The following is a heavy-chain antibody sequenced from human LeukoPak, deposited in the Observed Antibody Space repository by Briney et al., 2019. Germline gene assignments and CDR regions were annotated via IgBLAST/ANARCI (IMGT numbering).Heavy chain of an antibody. V-gene: IGHV4-4*02. Sequence: PSETLSLTCAVSGGSISSSNWWSWVRQPPGQGLEWVGEIYHSGSTNYNPSLKSRVTISVDKSKNQFSLKLSSVTAADTAVYYCARAYGSYYDSSGYYRVYYFDYWGQGTLVTVSS. CDR2: IYHSGST. CDR3: ARAYGSYYDSSGYYRVYYFDY. D-gene: IGHD3-22*01. CDR1: GGSISSSNW. J-gene: IGHJ4*02.